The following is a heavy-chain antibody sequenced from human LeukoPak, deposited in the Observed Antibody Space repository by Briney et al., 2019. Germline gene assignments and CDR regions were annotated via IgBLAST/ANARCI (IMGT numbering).Heavy chain of an antibody. CDR1: GGSISSYY. CDR2: IYYSGNT. Sequence: PSETLSLTCTVSGGSISSYYWSWIRQPPGKGLEWIGYIYYSGNTKYNPSLESRVTIPLDTPKNQFSLKLSSVTAADTAMYYCARQRGGSYYGDTYYFDYWGQGTLVTVSS. D-gene: IGHD1-26*01. J-gene: IGHJ4*02. CDR3: ARQRGGSYYGDTYYFDY. V-gene: IGHV4-59*08.